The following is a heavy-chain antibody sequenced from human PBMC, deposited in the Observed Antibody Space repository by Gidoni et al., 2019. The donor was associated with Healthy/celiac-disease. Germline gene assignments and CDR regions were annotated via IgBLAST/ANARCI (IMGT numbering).Heavy chain of an antibody. CDR2: ISYDGSNK. Sequence: QVQLVESGGGVVQPGRSLRLSCADSGFTFSSYAMHCVRQAPGKGLEWVAVISYDGSNKYYADSVKGRFTISRDNSKNTLYLQMNSLRAEDTAVYYCARNVYYYDAFDIWGQGTMVTVSS. CDR1: GFTFSSYA. V-gene: IGHV3-30-3*01. CDR3: ARNVYYYDAFDI. J-gene: IGHJ3*02. D-gene: IGHD3-10*01.